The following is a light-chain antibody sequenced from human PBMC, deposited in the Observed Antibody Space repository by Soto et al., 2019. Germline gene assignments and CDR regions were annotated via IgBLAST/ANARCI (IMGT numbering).Light chain of an antibody. Sequence: QSALTQPASVSGSPGQSITISCTGTSSDVGGYNSVSWYQQRPRKAPKLMIYDVSYRPSGVSNRFSGSKSSNTASLTSSGLQAEDEADYYCGSYTSGSNMVFGGGTKLTVL. CDR3: GSYTSGSNMV. CDR2: DVS. J-gene: IGLJ2*01. V-gene: IGLV2-14*01. CDR1: SSDVGGYNS.